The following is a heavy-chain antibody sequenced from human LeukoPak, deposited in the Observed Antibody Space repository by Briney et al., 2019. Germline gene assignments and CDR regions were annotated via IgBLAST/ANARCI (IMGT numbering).Heavy chain of an antibody. V-gene: IGHV3-23*01. CDR2: ISGSGGST. Sequence: GGSLRLSCAASGFTFSSYAMSWVRQAPGKGLEWVSAISGSGGSTYYADSVKGRFTISRDNSKNTLYLQMNSLRAEDTAVYYCAKATRPLDCGDYSWGRPYWYFDLWGRGTLVTVSS. D-gene: IGHD4-17*01. CDR1: GFTFSSYA. CDR3: AKATRPLDCGDYSWGRPYWYFDL. J-gene: IGHJ2*01.